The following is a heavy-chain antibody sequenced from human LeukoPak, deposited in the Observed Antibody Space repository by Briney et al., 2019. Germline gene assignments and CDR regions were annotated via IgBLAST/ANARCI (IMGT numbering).Heavy chain of an antibody. Sequence: ASVKVSRKASGYTFTGYYMHWVRQAPGQGLEWMGWINPNSGGTNYAQKFQGRVTMTRDTSISTAYMELSRLRSDDTAVCYCARGVSGIYYYYYMDVWGKGTTVTVSS. V-gene: IGHV1-2*02. D-gene: IGHD3-10*01. J-gene: IGHJ6*03. CDR3: ARGVSGIYYYYYMDV. CDR2: INPNSGGT. CDR1: GYTFTGYY.